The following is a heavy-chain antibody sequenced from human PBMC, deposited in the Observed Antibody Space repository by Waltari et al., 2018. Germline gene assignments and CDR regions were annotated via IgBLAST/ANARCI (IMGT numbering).Heavy chain of an antibody. Sequence: ELQLVESGGGLVKPGGSLRLSFAASGFTFSNAWMSWVRQGPGRGLGWVGRIKSKTDGGTTDYAATVKGRFTISRDDSKNTLYLQMNSLKTEDTAVYYCTTDSVLMVYANWGQGTLVTVSS. CDR3: TTDSVLMVYAN. J-gene: IGHJ4*02. CDR1: GFTFSNAW. CDR2: IKSKTDGGTT. V-gene: IGHV3-15*01. D-gene: IGHD2-8*01.